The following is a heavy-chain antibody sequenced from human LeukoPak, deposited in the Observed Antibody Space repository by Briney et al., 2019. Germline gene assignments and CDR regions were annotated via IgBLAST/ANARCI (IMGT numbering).Heavy chain of an antibody. Sequence: GASVKVSCKASGYTFTGYYMHWVRQAPGRGLEWMGWINPNSGDTYFAQHFKGRVTMTTDTSISTTYMEMNSLRSDDTAVFYCARQGSGSYKLDYWGQGALVTVSS. J-gene: IGHJ4*02. CDR3: ARQGSGSYKLDY. V-gene: IGHV1-2*02. D-gene: IGHD3-10*01. CDR1: GYTFTGYY. CDR2: INPNSGDT.